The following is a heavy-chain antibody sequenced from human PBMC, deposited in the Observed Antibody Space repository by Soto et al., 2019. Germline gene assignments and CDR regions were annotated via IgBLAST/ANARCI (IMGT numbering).Heavy chain of an antibody. CDR1: GFTFSNFG. CDR2: ISYDGSNK. D-gene: IGHD6-25*01. CDR3: AKDLHSSGWAAYNFDY. J-gene: IGHJ4*02. Sequence: GGSLRLSCAASGFTFSNFGMHWVRQAPGKGLEWVALISYDGSNKYYADSVKGRFTISRDSTKNTLSLQINSLRAEDSAVYYCAKDLHSSGWAAYNFDYWGQGTLVTVSS. V-gene: IGHV3-30*18.